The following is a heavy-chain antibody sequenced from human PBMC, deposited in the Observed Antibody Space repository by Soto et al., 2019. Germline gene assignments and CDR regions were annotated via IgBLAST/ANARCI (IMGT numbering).Heavy chain of an antibody. CDR2: INAGNGNT. D-gene: IGHD1-1*01. J-gene: IGHJ6*03. Sequence: ASVKVCCESCGYTFTICAMRWVRQAPGQRLEWMGWINAGNGNTKYSQKFQGRVTITRDTSASTAYMELSSLRSEDTAVYYCARVPLEPRPISWYYYMDVWGKGTTVTVSS. CDR3: ARVPLEPRPISWYYYMDV. V-gene: IGHV1-3*01. CDR1: GYTFTICA.